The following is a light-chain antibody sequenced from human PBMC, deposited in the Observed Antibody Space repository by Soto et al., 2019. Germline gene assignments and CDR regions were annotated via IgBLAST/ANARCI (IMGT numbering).Light chain of an antibody. CDR1: QSVSSSY. CDR2: AAS. V-gene: IGKV3-20*01. J-gene: IGKJ5*01. Sequence: EIVLTQSPGTLSLSPGERATLSCRASQSVSSSYLAWYQQKPGQAPRLLIYAASTRAAGIPDRFSGSGSGTDFTLTLSRLEPEDFAVYFCQQYGDSPITFGQGTRLEIK. CDR3: QQYGDSPIT.